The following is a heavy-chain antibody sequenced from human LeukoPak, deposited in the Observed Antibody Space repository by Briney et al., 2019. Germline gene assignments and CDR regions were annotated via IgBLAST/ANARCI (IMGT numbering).Heavy chain of an antibody. V-gene: IGHV1-18*01. CDR1: GYTFTSYG. Sequence: VASVKVSCKASGYTFTSYGISWVRQAPGQGLEWMGWISAYNGNTNYAQKLQGRVTMTTDTSTSTAYMELRSLRSDDTAVYYCARGEIAYCGGDCQLSYEDYWGQGTLVTVSS. D-gene: IGHD2-21*02. J-gene: IGHJ4*02. CDR3: ARGEIAYCGGDCQLSYEDY. CDR2: ISAYNGNT.